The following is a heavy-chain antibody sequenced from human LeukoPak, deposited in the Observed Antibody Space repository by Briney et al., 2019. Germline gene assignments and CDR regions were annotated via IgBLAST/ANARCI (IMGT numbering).Heavy chain of an antibody. J-gene: IGHJ4*02. CDR2: ISNSGGVT. Sequence: GGSLRLSCAASAFTFSNYAMNWVRQAPGKGLQWVSSISNSGGVTYYADSVKGRFTISRDNSKNTLYLQMNSLRAEDTAIYYCAKGVDAGGKYFFDHWGQGTLVTVA. CDR1: AFTFSNYA. CDR3: AKGVDAGGKYFFDH. V-gene: IGHV3-23*01. D-gene: IGHD1-26*01.